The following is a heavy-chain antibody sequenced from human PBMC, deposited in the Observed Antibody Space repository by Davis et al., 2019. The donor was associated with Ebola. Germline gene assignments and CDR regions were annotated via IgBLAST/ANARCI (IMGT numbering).Heavy chain of an antibody. CDR2: IYHSGST. CDR3: ARDRGGMTGYWFDP. J-gene: IGHJ5*02. D-gene: IGHD3-10*01. CDR1: GGSFSGYY. Sequence: SETLSLTCAVYGGSFSGYYWSWIRQPPGKGLEWIGYIYHSGSTYYNPSLKSRVTISVDTSKNQFSLKLSSVTAADTAVYYCARDRGGMTGYWFDPWGQGTLVTVSS. V-gene: IGHV4-34*01.